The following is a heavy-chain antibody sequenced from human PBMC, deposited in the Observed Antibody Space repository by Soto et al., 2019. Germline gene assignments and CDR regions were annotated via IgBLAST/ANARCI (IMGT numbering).Heavy chain of an antibody. CDR3: AKDLPRKTYYYGSGSYSYYFDY. Sequence: GGSLRLSCAASGFTFSSYAMSWVRQAPGKGLEWVSAISGSGGSTYYAESVKGRFTISRDNSKNTLYLQMNSLRAEDTAVYYCAKDLPRKTYYYGSGSYSYYFDYWGQGTLVTVSS. D-gene: IGHD3-10*01. V-gene: IGHV3-23*01. J-gene: IGHJ4*02. CDR1: GFTFSSYA. CDR2: ISGSGGST.